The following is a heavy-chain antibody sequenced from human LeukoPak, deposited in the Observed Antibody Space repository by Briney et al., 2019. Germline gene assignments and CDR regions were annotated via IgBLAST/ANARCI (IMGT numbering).Heavy chain of an antibody. J-gene: IGHJ5*02. CDR3: ARANWGSGSSLQAPNWFDP. Sequence: PGGSLRLSCAASGFTFSSYSMNWVRQAPGKGLEWVSSISSSSSYIYYADSVKGRFTISRDNAKNSLYLQMNSLRAEDTAVYYCARANWGSGSSLQAPNWFDPWGQGTLVTVSS. V-gene: IGHV3-21*01. D-gene: IGHD3-10*01. CDR1: GFTFSSYS. CDR2: ISSSSSYI.